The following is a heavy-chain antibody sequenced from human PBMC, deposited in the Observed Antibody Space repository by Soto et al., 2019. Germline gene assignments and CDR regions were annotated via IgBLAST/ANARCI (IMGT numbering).Heavy chain of an antibody. Sequence: ASVKVSCKASGFTFTSSAVQWVRQARGQRLEWIGWIVVGSGNTNYAQKFQERVTITRDMSTSTAYMELSSLRSEDTAVYYCAAGSNADYYYYGMDVWGQGTTVTVSS. CDR1: GFTFTSSA. CDR2: IVVGSGNT. V-gene: IGHV1-58*01. CDR3: AAGSNADYYYYGMDV. J-gene: IGHJ6*02.